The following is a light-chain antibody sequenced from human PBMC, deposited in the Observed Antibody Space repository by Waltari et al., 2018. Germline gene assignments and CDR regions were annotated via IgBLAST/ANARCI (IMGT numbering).Light chain of an antibody. CDR2: GAS. V-gene: IGKV1-NL1*01. CDR3: QQYDSTPHT. Sequence: DIQMTQSPSSLSASVGDRLTITCRASQGIRNSLAWYQQKPGKAPKLLLFGASRLQTGVPSRFSGSGSGTDYTLTISSLQPEDFATYYCQQYDSTPHTFGQGTIL. CDR1: QGIRNS. J-gene: IGKJ2*01.